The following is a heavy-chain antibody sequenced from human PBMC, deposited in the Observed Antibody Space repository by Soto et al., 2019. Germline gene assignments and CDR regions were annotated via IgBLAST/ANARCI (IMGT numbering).Heavy chain of an antibody. D-gene: IGHD2-21*01. CDR1: GFTFSSYG. CDR2: IWYDGNNK. Sequence: GGSLRLSCAASGFTFSSYGMHWVRQAPGKGLEWVAVIWYDGNNKYYADSVKGRFTISRDNSKNTLYVQMTSLRAEDTAIYYCARGLHSLFDYWGQGTLVTVS. J-gene: IGHJ4*02. V-gene: IGHV3-33*01. CDR3: ARGLHSLFDY.